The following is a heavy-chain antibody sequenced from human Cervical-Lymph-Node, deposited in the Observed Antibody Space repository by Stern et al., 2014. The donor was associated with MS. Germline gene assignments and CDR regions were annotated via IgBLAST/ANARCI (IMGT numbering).Heavy chain of an antibody. D-gene: IGHD3-22*01. J-gene: IGHJ6*02. CDR1: GGTFSSYA. CDR3: ARIYDSSLDGVDYYYGMDV. CDR2: INPILGIA. V-gene: IGHV1-69*09. Sequence: QVQLVQSGAEVKKPGSSVKVSCKASGGTFSSYAISWVRQAPGQGLVWMGRINPILGIANFAQKFQGRVTITADKSTSTAYMELSSLRSEDTAVYYCARIYDSSLDGVDYYYGMDVWGQGTTVTVSS.